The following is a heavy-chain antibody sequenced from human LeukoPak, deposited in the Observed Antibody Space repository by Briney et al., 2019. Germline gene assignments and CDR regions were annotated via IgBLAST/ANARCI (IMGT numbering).Heavy chain of an antibody. V-gene: IGHV3-23*01. J-gene: IGHJ4*02. CDR1: GFSFSSYA. CDR2: ISGSGGTT. Sequence: RAGGSLRLSCAASGFSFSSYAMTWVRQTPGKGLEWVSGISGSGGTTYYADSVKGRFTISRDNSKNTLFLQMNSLRAEDTAVYYCAKDLYFYDSSGHPLDYWGQGTLVTVSS. D-gene: IGHD3-22*01. CDR3: AKDLYFYDSSGHPLDY.